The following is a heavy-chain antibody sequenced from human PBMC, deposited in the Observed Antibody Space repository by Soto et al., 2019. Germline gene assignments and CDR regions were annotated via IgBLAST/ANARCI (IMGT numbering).Heavy chain of an antibody. Sequence: QITLKESGPALVKPAQTLTLTCTFSGFSLTTRPMGVGWVRQPPGQALEWLAFVYWDDDNRYSPRLRSRLAVTKDISKRQVFLPMTNMDPVDTATYYCAHRRGGYNWNDGNFDYWGQGILVIVTS. V-gene: IGHV2-5*02. CDR3: AHRRGGYNWNDGNFDY. CDR1: GFSLTTRPMG. D-gene: IGHD1-20*01. J-gene: IGHJ4*02. CDR2: VYWDDDN.